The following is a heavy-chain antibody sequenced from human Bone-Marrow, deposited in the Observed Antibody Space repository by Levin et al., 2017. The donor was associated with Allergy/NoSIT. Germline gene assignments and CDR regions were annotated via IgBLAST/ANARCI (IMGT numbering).Heavy chain of an antibody. CDR1: EYSFTDFW. J-gene: IGHJ1*01. Sequence: KVSCQVFEYSFTDFWIGWVRHLSGKGLSWVGNIFPGDSDTRYSPSFQGQVRLSVDKSINTAYMQWSSLKASDSAIYYCATKVAGKDFYDFWGQGTLVTVSS. D-gene: IGHD2/OR15-2a*01. V-gene: IGHV5-51*01. CDR2: IFPGDSDT. CDR3: ATKVAGKDFYDF.